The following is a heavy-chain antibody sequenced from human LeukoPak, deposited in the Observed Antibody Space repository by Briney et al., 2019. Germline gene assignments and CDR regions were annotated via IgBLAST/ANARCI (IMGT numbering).Heavy chain of an antibody. V-gene: IGHV4-4*02. CDR2: IYHSGST. D-gene: IGHD3-3*01. CDR1: GGSISSSNW. CDR3: ARGPAYYDFWSGYYLDY. Sequence: GTLSLTCAVSGGSISSSNWWSWVRRPPGKGLEWIGEIYHSGSTNYNPSLKSRGTISVDKSKTQFSLKLSPVTAADTAVYYCARGPAYYDFWSGYYLDYWGQGTLVTVSS. J-gene: IGHJ4*02.